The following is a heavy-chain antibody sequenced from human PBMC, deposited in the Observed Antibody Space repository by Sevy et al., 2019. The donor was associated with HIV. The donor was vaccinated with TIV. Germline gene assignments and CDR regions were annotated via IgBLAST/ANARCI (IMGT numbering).Heavy chain of an antibody. Sequence: GGSLRLSCAASGFSFSSYGMHWVRQAPGKGLEWVALVWYDGSDKYYADSVKGRFTISRDNSKNTLYLQMNSLRVEDTAVYYCGSDSGLQLFRYWGQGTLVTVSS. V-gene: IGHV3-33*01. CDR1: GFSFSSYG. J-gene: IGHJ4*02. D-gene: IGHD1-1*01. CDR3: GSDSGLQLFRY. CDR2: VWYDGSDK.